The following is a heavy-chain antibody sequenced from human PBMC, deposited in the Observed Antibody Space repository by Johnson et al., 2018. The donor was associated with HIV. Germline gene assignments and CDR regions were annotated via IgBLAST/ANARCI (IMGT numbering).Heavy chain of an antibody. J-gene: IGHJ3*02. CDR1: GFTFSSYG. CDR3: ARTLHYYEAFDI. Sequence: QVQLVESGGGVVQPGGSLRLSCAAFGFTFSSYGMHWVRQAPGTGLEWVAVISYDGSNKYYADSVKGRFTISRDNSKNTLYLQMNSLRAEDTAVYYCARTLHYYEAFDIWGQGTMVTVSS. D-gene: IGHD3-10*01. V-gene: IGHV3-30*03. CDR2: ISYDGSNK.